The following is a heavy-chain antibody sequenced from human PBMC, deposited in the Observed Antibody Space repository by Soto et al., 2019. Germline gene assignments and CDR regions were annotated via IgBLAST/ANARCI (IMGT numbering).Heavy chain of an antibody. D-gene: IGHD1-26*01. Sequence: EVQLVESGGGLVQPGGSLRLSCAASGFTFSSYSMNWVRQAPGKGLEWVSYISSSSSTIYYADSVKGRFTISRDNAKNSLYLQMNSLRAEDTAVYYCASQAGWVGARYYYYGMDVWGQGTTVTVPS. J-gene: IGHJ6*02. CDR1: GFTFSSYS. CDR3: ASQAGWVGARYYYYGMDV. CDR2: ISSSSSTI. V-gene: IGHV3-48*01.